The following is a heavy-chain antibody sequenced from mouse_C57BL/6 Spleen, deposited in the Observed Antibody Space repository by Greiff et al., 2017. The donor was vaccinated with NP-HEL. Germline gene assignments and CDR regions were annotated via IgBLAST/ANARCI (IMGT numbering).Heavy chain of an antibody. CDR1: GYAFSSSW. Sequence: QVQLQQSGPELVKPGASVKISCKASGYAFSSSWMNWVKQRPGKGLEWIGRIYPGDGDTNYNGKFKGKATLTAAKSSSTAYMQLSSLTSEDSAVYYCARRGYGSPYYFDYWGQGTTLTVSS. J-gene: IGHJ2*01. V-gene: IGHV1-82*01. CDR3: ARRGYGSPYYFDY. CDR2: IYPGDGDT. D-gene: IGHD1-1*01.